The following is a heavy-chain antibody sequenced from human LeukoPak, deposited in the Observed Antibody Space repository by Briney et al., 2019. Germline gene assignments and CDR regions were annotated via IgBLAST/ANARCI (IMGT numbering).Heavy chain of an antibody. CDR3: AGGPLFNGDSFDI. J-gene: IGHJ3*02. Sequence: SVKVSCKASGGTFSSYAISWVRQAPGQGPEWMGGIIPIFGTANYAQKFQGRVTITTDESTSTAYMELSSLRSEDTAVYYSAGGPLFNGDSFDIWGQGTMVTVSS. D-gene: IGHD2-8*01. CDR2: IIPIFGTA. CDR1: GGTFSSYA. V-gene: IGHV1-69*05.